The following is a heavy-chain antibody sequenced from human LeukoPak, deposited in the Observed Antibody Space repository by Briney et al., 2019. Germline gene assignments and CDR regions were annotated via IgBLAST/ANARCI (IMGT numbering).Heavy chain of an antibody. CDR1: GYTFTGYY. D-gene: IGHD3-10*01. J-gene: IGHJ5*02. CDR3: ASVVGSGSYFWIGDDNWFDP. CDR2: INPNSGGT. Sequence: GASVKVSCKASGYTFTGYYMHWVRQAPGQGLEWMGWINPNSGGTNYARKFQGRVTMTRDTSISTAYMELSRLRSDDTAVYYCASVVGSGSYFWIGDDNWFDPWGQGTLVTVSS. V-gene: IGHV1-2*02.